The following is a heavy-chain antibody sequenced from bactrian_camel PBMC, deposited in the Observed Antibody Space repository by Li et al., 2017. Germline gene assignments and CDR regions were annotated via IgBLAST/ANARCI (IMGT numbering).Heavy chain of an antibody. CDR2: ISNDGTT. V-gene: IGHV3S53*01. CDR3: AIEGTGGYCSLRALALGY. Sequence: QVQLVESGGGSVQTGGSLKISCVASGYIYSNYCLGWFRQAPGKEREGVASISNDGTTRYADSVKGRFTISQNDAKNTLYLQMNSLKLEDTAMYYCAIEGTGGYCSLRALALGYWDQGTQVTV. J-gene: IGHJ6*01. CDR1: GYIYSNYC. D-gene: IGHD3*01.